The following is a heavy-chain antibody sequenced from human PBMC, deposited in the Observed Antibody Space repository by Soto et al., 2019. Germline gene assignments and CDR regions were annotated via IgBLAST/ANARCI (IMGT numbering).Heavy chain of an antibody. D-gene: IGHD6-19*01. Sequence: QVQLVQSGAEVKKPGASVKVSCKASGYTCTSSGISWVRQAPGQGPEWMGWISTYNGDTNYAQKFAGRLTIPTDTSTSTSYMDLRSQRSDHRAVYYCARTVAGYFDSWGQGTLVTVSS. CDR3: ARTVAGYFDS. CDR2: ISTYNGDT. V-gene: IGHV1-18*01. J-gene: IGHJ4*02. CDR1: GYTCTSSG.